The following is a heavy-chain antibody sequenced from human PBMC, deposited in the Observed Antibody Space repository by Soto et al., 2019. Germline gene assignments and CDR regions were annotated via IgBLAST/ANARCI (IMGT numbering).Heavy chain of an antibody. D-gene: IGHD6-19*01. CDR3: PRAPPDGSGWNDYYYSSTDV. CDR2: ISAYNGYT. J-gene: IGHJ6*03. V-gene: IGHV1-18*01. Sequence: ASGKVSCKGAGYNVVSYGFNWVLQAPGQGLEWMGWISAYNGYTKYTQKLQGRVTMTTDTSTGTAYMELRSLNSDDTAVYYRPRAPPDGSGWNDYYYSSTDVWANGTTVTVSS. CDR1: GYNVVSYG.